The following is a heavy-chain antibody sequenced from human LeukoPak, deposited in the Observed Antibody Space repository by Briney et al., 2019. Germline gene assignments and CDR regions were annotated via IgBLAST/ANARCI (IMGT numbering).Heavy chain of an antibody. Sequence: GGSLRLSCAASGFTFSSYEMNWVRQAPGRGLEWVSYISSSGSTIYYADSVKGRFTISRDNAKNSLYLQMNSLRAEDTAVYYCARGYCSSTSCYFGYYYYYGMDVWGKGTTVTVSS. D-gene: IGHD2-2*01. V-gene: IGHV3-48*03. CDR3: ARGYCSSTSCYFGYYYYYGMDV. J-gene: IGHJ6*04. CDR1: GFTFSSYE. CDR2: ISSSGSTI.